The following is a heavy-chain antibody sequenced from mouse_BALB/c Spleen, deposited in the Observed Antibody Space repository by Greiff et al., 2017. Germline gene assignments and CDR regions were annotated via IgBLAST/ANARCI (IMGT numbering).Heavy chain of an antibody. CDR3: ARYRYEGYAMDY. J-gene: IGHJ4*01. Sequence: GQLQQSGAELVKPGASVKLSCTASGFNIKDTYMHWVKQRPEQGLEWIGRIDPANGNTKYDPKFQGKATITADTSSNTAYLQLSSLTSEDTAVYYCARYRYEGYAMDYWGQGTSVTVSS. D-gene: IGHD2-14*01. CDR2: IDPANGNT. V-gene: IGHV14-3*02. CDR1: GFNIKDTY.